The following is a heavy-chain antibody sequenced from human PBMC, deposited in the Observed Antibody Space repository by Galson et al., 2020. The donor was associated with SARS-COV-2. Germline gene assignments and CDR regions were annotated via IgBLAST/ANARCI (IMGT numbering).Heavy chain of an antibody. V-gene: IGHV1-18*01. D-gene: IGHD2-21*02. CDR2: ISAYNGNT. CDR1: GYTFTSYG. CDR3: ARDRRIVVVTAISYYDYGMDV. Sequence: ASVKVSCKASGYTFTSYGISWVRQAPGQGLEWMGWISAYNGNTNYAQKLQGRVTMTTDTSTSTAYMELRSLRSDDTAVYYCARDRRIVVVTAISYYDYGMDVWGQGTTVTVSS. J-gene: IGHJ6*02.